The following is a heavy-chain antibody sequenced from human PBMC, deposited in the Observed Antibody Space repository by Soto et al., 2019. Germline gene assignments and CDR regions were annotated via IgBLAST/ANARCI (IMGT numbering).Heavy chain of an antibody. CDR2: ISDGGGST. CDR3: ARIVSGRDYGDSIDC. D-gene: IGHD4-17*01. Sequence: EVQLLESGGGLVQPGGSLRLSCAASGFTFSNNAMSWVRQAPGKGLEWVSAISDGGGSTYYADSVKGRLTISRDNSKNTLYLQMNSLRAEDTALYYCARIVSGRDYGDSIDCWGRGTLVTVSS. J-gene: IGHJ4*02. CDR1: GFTFSNNA. V-gene: IGHV3-23*01.